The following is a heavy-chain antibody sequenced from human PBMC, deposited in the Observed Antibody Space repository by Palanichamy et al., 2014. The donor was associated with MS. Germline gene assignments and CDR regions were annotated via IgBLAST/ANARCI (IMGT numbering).Heavy chain of an antibody. V-gene: IGHV3-7*01. J-gene: IGHJ5*02. CDR2: IKQDGSEQ. CDR1: GFTFSDYW. CDR3: TKSPAP. Sequence: EVQLVESGGGLVQPGGSLRLSCAASGFTFSDYWMGWVRQAPGRGLEWVANIKQDGSEQNYLDSVKGRFTISRDNAKNSVYLQMNSLRAEDTAIYYCTKSPAPWGQGILVTVSS.